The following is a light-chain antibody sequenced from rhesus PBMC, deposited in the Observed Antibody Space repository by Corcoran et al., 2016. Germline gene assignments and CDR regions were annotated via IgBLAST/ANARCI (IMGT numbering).Light chain of an antibody. J-gene: IGLJ1*01. V-gene: IGLV2-32*01. CDR2: EGS. CDR3: CSYGGSYTFI. Sequence: QAVLTQPRSVSGSPGQSVTISCTGTSSDIGGYTYVSWYQQHPGPAPKLMIYEGSKRPSGVSDRFSGSKSGNTASLTISGLQAEDEADYYCCSYGGSYTFIFGSGTRLTVL. CDR1: SSDIGGYTY.